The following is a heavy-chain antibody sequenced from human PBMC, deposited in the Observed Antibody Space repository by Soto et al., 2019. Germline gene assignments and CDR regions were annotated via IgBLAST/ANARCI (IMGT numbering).Heavy chain of an antibody. CDR1: GFTFSNYA. V-gene: IGHV3-30-3*01. CDR2: ISYDGSNK. CDR3: AKDHYDSSGYYLSDH. Sequence: GGSLRLSCAASGFTFSNYAIHWVRQAPGKGLEWVAVISYDGSNKYYADSVKGRFTIPRDNSKKTLYLQMNSLRTEDTAVYYCAKDHYDSSGYYLSDHWGQGTLVTVSS. D-gene: IGHD3-22*01. J-gene: IGHJ4*02.